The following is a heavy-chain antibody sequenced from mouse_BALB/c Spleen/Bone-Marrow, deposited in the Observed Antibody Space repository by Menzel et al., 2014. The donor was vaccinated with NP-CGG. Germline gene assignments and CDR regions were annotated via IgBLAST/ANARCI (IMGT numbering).Heavy chain of an antibody. CDR1: GYAFSAYW. CDR3: TRSTATFDY. Sequence: VHLVESGAELVRPGSSVKISCKASGYAFSAYWMNWVKQRPGQGLEWIGQIYPGDGDTNYNGKFKGKATLTADKSSSTAYMQLSSLTSEDSAAYFCTRSTATFDYWGQGTTLTVSS. J-gene: IGHJ2*01. CDR2: IYPGDGDT. V-gene: IGHV1-80*01. D-gene: IGHD1-2*01.